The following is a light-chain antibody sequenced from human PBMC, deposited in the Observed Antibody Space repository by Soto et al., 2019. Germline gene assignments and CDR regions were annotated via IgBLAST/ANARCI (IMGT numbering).Light chain of an antibody. CDR1: SSDVGGYNY. J-gene: IGLJ1*01. V-gene: IGLV2-14*01. Sequence: QSALTQPASVSGSPGQSITISCTGTSSDVGGYNYVSWYQQHPGKAPKLMIYEVSNRPSGVSNRFSGSKSGNTASLTIAGLQAEDEAYYYCSSYTSSSTPYVVGTGTKVTVL. CDR3: SSYTSSSTPYV. CDR2: EVS.